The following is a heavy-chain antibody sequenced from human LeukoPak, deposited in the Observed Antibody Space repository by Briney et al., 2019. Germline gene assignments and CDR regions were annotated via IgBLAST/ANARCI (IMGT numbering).Heavy chain of an antibody. CDR2: ISYDGGNK. J-gene: IGHJ4*02. V-gene: IGHV3-30*03. CDR1: GFTFSNSG. Sequence: GGSLRLSCAASGFTFSNSGMNWVRQAPGKGLEWVAVISYDGGNKYYADSVKGRFTISRDNFKNTVYLQMNSLRPEDTAVYYCAIGRSYYDSSGHLVFDWGQGTLVTVSS. CDR3: AIGRSYYDSSGHLVFD. D-gene: IGHD3-22*01.